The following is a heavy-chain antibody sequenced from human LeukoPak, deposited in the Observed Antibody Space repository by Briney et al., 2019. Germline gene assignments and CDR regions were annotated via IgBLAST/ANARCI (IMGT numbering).Heavy chain of an antibody. Sequence: PGGSLRLSCEDSGFTFADYGLSWVRQAPGKGLEWVAGINWSGDNTFYADSVKGRFTISRDNTKKTLHLQMNNLRGEDTATYYCARDLSSNWNNLAYWGKGTLVTVSS. CDR1: GFTFADYG. V-gene: IGHV3-20*04. D-gene: IGHD1/OR15-1a*01. CDR3: ARDLSSNWNNLAY. J-gene: IGHJ4*02. CDR2: INWSGDNT.